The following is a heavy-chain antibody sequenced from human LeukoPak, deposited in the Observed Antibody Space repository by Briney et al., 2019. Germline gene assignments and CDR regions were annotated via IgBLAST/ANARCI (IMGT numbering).Heavy chain of an antibody. CDR1: GGSISSYY. D-gene: IGHD6-19*01. V-gene: IGHV4-59*01. CDR2: IYYSGST. CDR3: ARDLLTSSQYSSGWYDAFDI. Sequence: PSETLSLTCTVSGGSISSYYWSWIRQPPGKRLEWIGYIYYSGSTNYNPSLKSRVTISVDTSKNQFSLKLSSVTAADTAVYYCARDLLTSSQYSSGWYDAFDIWGQGTMVTVSS. J-gene: IGHJ3*02.